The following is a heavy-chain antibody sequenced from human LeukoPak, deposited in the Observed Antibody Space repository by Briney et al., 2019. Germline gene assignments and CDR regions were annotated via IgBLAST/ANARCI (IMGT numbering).Heavy chain of an antibody. CDR3: EREAIKDY. CDR2: ISSGSGTI. V-gene: IGHV3-48*02. CDR1: GFTFSSHS. Sequence: GGALRLSCEVSGFTFSSHSMNWVRQAPGKGLEWVSYISSGSGTIYYADSVKGRFTIARDDAKNSLYLQMSSLRDEDTAVYYCEREAIKDYWGQGTLVTVSS. J-gene: IGHJ4*02.